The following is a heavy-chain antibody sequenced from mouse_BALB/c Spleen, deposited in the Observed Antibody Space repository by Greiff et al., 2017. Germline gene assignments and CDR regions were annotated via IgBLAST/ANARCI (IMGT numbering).Heavy chain of an antibody. CDR2: IWGGGST. V-gene: IGHV2-6-4*01. Sequence: VKVVESGPGLVAPSQSLSITCTVSGFSLSRYSVHWVRQPPGKGLEWLGMIWGGGSTDYNSALKSRLSISKDNSKSQVFLKMNSLQTDDTAMYYCARNDDWDDYAMDYWGQGTSVTVSS. J-gene: IGHJ4*01. CDR3: ARNDDWDDYAMDY. CDR1: GFSLSRYS. D-gene: IGHD4-1*01.